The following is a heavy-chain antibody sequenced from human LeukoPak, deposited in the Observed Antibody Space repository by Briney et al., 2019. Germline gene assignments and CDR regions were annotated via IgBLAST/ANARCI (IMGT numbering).Heavy chain of an antibody. Sequence: EPSETLSLTCAVYGGSFSGYYWSWIRQPPGKGLEWIGEINHSGSTNYNPSLKSRVTISVDTSKNQFSLKLSSVTAADTAVYYCARDKYSGSHTYYYYGMDVWGQGTTVTVSS. D-gene: IGHD1-26*01. V-gene: IGHV4-34*01. CDR2: INHSGST. CDR3: ARDKYSGSHTYYYYGMDV. CDR1: GGSFSGYY. J-gene: IGHJ6*02.